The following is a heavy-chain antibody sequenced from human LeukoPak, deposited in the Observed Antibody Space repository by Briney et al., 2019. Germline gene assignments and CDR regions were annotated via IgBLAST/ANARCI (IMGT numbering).Heavy chain of an antibody. V-gene: IGHV1-69*06. J-gene: IGHJ4*02. CDR1: GGTFSSYA. CDR2: IIPIFGAA. Sequence: GASVKVSCKASGGTFSSYAISWVRQAPGQGLEWMGGIIPIFGAANYAQKFQGRVTITADKSTSTAYMELSSLRSEDTAVYYCAEGGGGRRDGYNFDYWGQGTLVTVSS. CDR3: AEGGGGRRDGYNFDY. D-gene: IGHD5-24*01.